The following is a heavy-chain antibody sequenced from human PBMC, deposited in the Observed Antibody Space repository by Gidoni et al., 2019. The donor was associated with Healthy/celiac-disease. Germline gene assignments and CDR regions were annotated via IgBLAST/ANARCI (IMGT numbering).Heavy chain of an antibody. CDR3: ARDRGGHCSSTSCYAHYYYYMDV. CDR1: GFTVSSNY. V-gene: IGHV3-53*01. CDR2: IYSGGST. Sequence: EVQLVESGGGLIQPGGSLRLSCAASGFTVSSNYMSCVRQAPGKGLEWVSVIYSGGSTYYADSVKGRFTSSRDNSKNTLYLQMNSLRAEDTAVYYCARDRGGHCSSTSCYAHYYYYMDVWGKGTTVTVSS. D-gene: IGHD2-2*01. J-gene: IGHJ6*03.